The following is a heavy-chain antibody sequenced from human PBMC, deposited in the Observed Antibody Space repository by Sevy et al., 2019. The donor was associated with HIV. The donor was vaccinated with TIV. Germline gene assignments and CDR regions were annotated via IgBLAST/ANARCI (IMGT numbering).Heavy chain of an antibody. V-gene: IGHV4-31*03. J-gene: IGHJ4*02. CDR2: IYYSGTT. CDR3: ARVTYYDSITIKPSHFDY. Sequence: SETLSLTCTVSGGSISSGCYYWSWIRQHPGKGLEWIGYIYYSGTTYSNPSLKRRVTISVDTSKNQFSRKLSSVTAADTAVYYCARVTYYDSITIKPSHFDYWGQGTLVTVSS. CDR1: GGSISSGCYY. D-gene: IGHD3-22*01.